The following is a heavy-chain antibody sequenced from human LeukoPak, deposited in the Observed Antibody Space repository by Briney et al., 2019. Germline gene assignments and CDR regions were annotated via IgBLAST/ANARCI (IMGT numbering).Heavy chain of an antibody. CDR3: ASAQDYGDDGFGLDV. D-gene: IGHD4-17*01. J-gene: IGHJ6*02. CDR1: GYTLTEVS. Sequence: ASVKVSCKVSGYTLTEVSIHWVRQAPGKGLEWMGGFDPEDGDTVAQRFQERATMTEDTSTDTAYMELSSLSSEDTALYYCASAQDYGDDGFGLDVWGQGTTVTVSS. CDR2: FDPEDGDT. V-gene: IGHV1-24*01.